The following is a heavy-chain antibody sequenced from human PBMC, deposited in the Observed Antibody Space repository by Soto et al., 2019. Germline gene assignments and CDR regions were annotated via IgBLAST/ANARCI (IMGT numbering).Heavy chain of an antibody. CDR3: ARGYSPGDF. V-gene: IGHV3-7*03. Sequence: GGSLRLSCASSGFAFRIYWMTGARQAPGKGLEWVANINQDGSERYYVDSVRGRLTISRDNAKNSLYLQMNSLRAEDTGVYYCARGYSPGDFWGRGILVTVSS. CDR2: INQDGSER. J-gene: IGHJ4*02. CDR1: GFAFRIYW. D-gene: IGHD5-18*01.